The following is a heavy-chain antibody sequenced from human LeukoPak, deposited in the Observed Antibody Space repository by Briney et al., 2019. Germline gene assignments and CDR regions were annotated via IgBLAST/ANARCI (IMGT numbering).Heavy chain of an antibody. Sequence: SETLSLTCAVYGGSFSGYYWSWIRQPPGKGLEWIGEINHSGSTNYNPSLKSRVTISVDTSKNQFSLKLSSVTAADTAVYYCARDRRAGYCSSTSCYARFSPLDYWGQGTLVTVSS. J-gene: IGHJ4*02. V-gene: IGHV4-34*01. CDR3: ARDRRAGYCSSTSCYARFSPLDY. CDR1: GGSFSGYY. D-gene: IGHD2-2*03. CDR2: INHSGST.